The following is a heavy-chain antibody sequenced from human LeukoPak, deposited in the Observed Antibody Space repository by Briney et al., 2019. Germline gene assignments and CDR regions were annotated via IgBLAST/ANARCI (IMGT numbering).Heavy chain of an antibody. Sequence: SETLSLTCAVSAYSISSSNWWGWIRPPPGKGLEWIGYIHTSGRTYYNPSLKSRVTMSVDTSKNQFSLNLSSVTAVDTAVYYCATKGDGYYAFDIWGRGTMVTVSS. CDR2: IHTSGRT. J-gene: IGHJ3*02. CDR3: ATKGDGYYAFDI. D-gene: IGHD5-24*01. CDR1: AYSISSSNW. V-gene: IGHV4-28*01.